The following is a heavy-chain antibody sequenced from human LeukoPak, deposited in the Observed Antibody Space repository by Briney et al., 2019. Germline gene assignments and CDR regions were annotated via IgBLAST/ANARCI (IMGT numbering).Heavy chain of an antibody. Sequence: SETLSLTCTVSGGSISSSSYYWGWIRQPPGKGLEWLGSIYYSGSTYYNPSLKSRVTISVDTSKNQFSLKLSSVTAADTAVYYCARHVKYYDFWSGSVPDWFDPWGQGTLVTVSS. D-gene: IGHD3-3*01. J-gene: IGHJ5*02. CDR1: GGSISSSSYY. CDR2: IYYSGST. V-gene: IGHV4-39*01. CDR3: ARHVKYYDFWSGSVPDWFDP.